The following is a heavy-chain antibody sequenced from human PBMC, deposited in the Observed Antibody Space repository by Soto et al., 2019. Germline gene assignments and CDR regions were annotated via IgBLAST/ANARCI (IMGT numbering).Heavy chain of an antibody. Sequence: SETLSLTCTVSGGSISSSSYYWGWVRQPPGKGLEWIGSIYYSGSTYYNPSLKSRVTISVDTSKNQFSLKLSSVTAADTAVYDLARVRVIFGGVDVWGKGTTVTVAS. V-gene: IGHV4-39*07. CDR1: GGSISSSSYY. D-gene: IGHD3-3*01. J-gene: IGHJ6*04. CDR2: IYYSGST. CDR3: ARVRVIFGGVDV.